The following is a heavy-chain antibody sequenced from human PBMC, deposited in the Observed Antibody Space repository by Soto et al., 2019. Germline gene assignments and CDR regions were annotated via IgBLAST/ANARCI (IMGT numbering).Heavy chain of an antibody. CDR3: TTGYYDMRDAFDI. D-gene: IGHD3-22*01. J-gene: IGHJ3*02. Sequence: GGSLRLSCAASGFTFSNAWMSWVRQAPGKGLEWVGRIKSKTDGGTTNNAAPVKGRFTISREDSKNTLYLQMNSLKTEDTGIYYCTTGYYDMRDAFDIWGPGTMVTVSS. CDR1: GFTFSNAW. V-gene: IGHV3-15*01. CDR2: IKSKTDGGTT.